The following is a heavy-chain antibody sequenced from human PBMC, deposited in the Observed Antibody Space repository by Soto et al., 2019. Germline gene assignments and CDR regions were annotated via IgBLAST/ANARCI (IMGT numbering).Heavy chain of an antibody. J-gene: IGHJ5*02. V-gene: IGHV2-5*01. Sequence: SGPTLVNPTQTLTLTCTFSGFSLSTSGVGVGWIRQPPGKALEWLALIYWNDDKRYSPSLKSRLTITKDTSKNQVVLTMTNMDPVDTATYYCAHSLLYCSSTSCYYWFDPWGQGTLVTVSS. CDR1: GFSLSTSGVG. CDR3: AHSLLYCSSTSCYYWFDP. D-gene: IGHD2-2*01. CDR2: IYWNDDK.